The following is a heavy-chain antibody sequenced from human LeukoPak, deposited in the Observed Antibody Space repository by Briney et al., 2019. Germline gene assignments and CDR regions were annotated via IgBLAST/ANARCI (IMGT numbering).Heavy chain of an antibody. CDR2: INHSGST. D-gene: IGHD3-10*01. CDR1: GGSFSGYY. J-gene: IGHJ4*02. Sequence: SETLSLTCAVYGGSFSGYYWSWIRQPPGKGLEWIGEINHSGSTNYNPSLKSRVTISVDTSKNQFSLKLSSVTAADTAVYYCAGHSSGSYSNFDYWGQGTLVTVSS. V-gene: IGHV4-34*01. CDR3: AGHSSGSYSNFDY.